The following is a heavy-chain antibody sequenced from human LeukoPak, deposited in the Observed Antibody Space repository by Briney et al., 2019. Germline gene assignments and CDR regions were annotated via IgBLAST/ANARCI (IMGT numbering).Heavy chain of an antibody. J-gene: IGHJ4*02. CDR2: INHSGST. V-gene: IGHV4-34*01. CDR1: GGSFSGYY. CDR3: AREVDIVMATAVHFDF. Sequence: PSEALSLTCAVYGGSFSGYYWSWIRQPPGKGLEWIGEINHSGSTNYNPSLKSRVTISVDTSKNQFSLHLNSVTPEDTAVYYCAREVDIVMATAVHFDFWGQGALVTVSS. D-gene: IGHD2-21*02.